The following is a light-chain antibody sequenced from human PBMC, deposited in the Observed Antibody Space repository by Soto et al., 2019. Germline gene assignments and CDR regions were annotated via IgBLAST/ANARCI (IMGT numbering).Light chain of an antibody. CDR3: AAWDDSLSGVV. V-gene: IGLV1-47*01. J-gene: IGLJ2*01. CDR1: SSNIGSNY. Sequence: QSVLTQPPSASGTPGQRVTISCSGSSSNIGSNYVYWYQKLPGTAPKILIYRNNQRPSGVPDRFSGSKSGTSASLAISGLRSEDEADYYCAAWDDSLSGVVFGGGTKLTVL. CDR2: RNN.